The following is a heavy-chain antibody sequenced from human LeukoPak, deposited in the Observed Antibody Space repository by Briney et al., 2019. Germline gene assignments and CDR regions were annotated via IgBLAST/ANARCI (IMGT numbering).Heavy chain of an antibody. Sequence: ASVTVSCKASGGTFSSYAISWVRQAPGQGLEWMGGIIPIFGTANYAQKFQGRVTITADKSTSTAYMELSSLRSEDTAVYYCARDIGGSYYYYYMDVWGKGTTVTVS. J-gene: IGHJ6*03. CDR1: GGTFSSYA. CDR3: ARDIGGSYYYYYMDV. D-gene: IGHD1-26*01. V-gene: IGHV1-69*06. CDR2: IIPIFGTA.